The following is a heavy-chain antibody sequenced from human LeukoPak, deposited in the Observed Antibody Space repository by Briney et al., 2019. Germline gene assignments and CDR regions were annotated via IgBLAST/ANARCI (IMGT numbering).Heavy chain of an antibody. D-gene: IGHD3-22*01. J-gene: IGHJ4*02. CDR1: GFTFSSHG. CDR2: ISPSGGIT. CDR3: ATDQSLYYDNSGLH. V-gene: IGHV3-23*01. Sequence: GGSLRLSCAASGFTFSSHGMNWVRQAPGKGLEWVSGISPSGGITYYTDSVKGRFTISRDNSKNTVSLQMNSLRGEDTAVYYCATDQSLYYDNSGLHWGPGTLVTVSS.